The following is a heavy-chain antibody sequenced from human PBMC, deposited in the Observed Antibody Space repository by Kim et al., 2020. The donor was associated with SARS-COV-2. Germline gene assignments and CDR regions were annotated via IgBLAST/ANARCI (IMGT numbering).Heavy chain of an antibody. J-gene: IGHJ4*02. V-gene: IGHV3-21*01. D-gene: IGHD6-13*01. CDR2: ITTSSGYI. CDR1: GFTFSDYG. CDR3: TRRMSRGVAAADY. Sequence: GGSLRLSCAASGFTFSDYGMNWVRQAPGKGLEWVSSITTSSGYIFYADSVKGRFTMSRDNAKKSLYLQMNSLRDEDTAVYYCTRRMSRGVAAADYWGQGTLVSVSS.